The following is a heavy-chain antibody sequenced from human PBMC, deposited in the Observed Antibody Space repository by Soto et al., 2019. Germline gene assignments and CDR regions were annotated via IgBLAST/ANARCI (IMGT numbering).Heavy chain of an antibody. V-gene: IGHV4-59*01. D-gene: IGHD4-17*01. CDR1: GSSIRPYY. J-gene: IGHJ4*02. CDR3: TRVGGYYGDYPNFDY. Sequence: SETLSLTCSISGSSIRPYYWGWIRQPPGKGLEWIGNIYYSGSTNYSPSLRSRVIMSVASSRNQLSLRLNSVTAADTAVYYCTRVGGYYGDYPNFDYWGQGALVTVSS. CDR2: IYYSGST.